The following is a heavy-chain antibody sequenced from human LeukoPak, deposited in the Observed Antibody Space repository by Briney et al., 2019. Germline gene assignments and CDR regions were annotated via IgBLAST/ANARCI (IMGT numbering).Heavy chain of an antibody. J-gene: IGHJ4*02. V-gene: IGHV3-74*01. Sequence: PGGSLRLSCAASRFTFSKYLMLWVPQAPGKGLESVSRINTDGTVTTYADSVKGRFTVSRDNADNTMFLQMNSVRDEDTAVYYCATKQWLAPPPDSWGQGTPVTVSS. CDR1: RFTFSKYL. CDR3: ATKQWLAPPPDS. D-gene: IGHD6-19*01. CDR2: INTDGTVT.